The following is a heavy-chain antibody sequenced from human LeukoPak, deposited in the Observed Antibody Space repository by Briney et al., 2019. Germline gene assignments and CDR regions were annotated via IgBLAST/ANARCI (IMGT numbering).Heavy chain of an antibody. J-gene: IGHJ4*02. V-gene: IGHV1-8*01. CDR3: ARGGYCSGGSCYLDY. D-gene: IGHD2-15*01. Sequence: ASVKVSCKASGYTFTSCDINWVQQATGQGLEWMGWMNPSSGNTGYAQKFQGRVTMTRNTSISTAYMELSSLRSEDTAVYYCARGGYCSGGSCYLDYWGQGTLVTVSS. CDR1: GYTFTSCD. CDR2: MNPSSGNT.